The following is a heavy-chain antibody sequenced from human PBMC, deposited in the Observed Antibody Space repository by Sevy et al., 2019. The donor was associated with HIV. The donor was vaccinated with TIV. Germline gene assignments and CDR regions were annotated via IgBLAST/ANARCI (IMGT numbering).Heavy chain of an antibody. CDR1: GFTFSSYS. Sequence: GGSLRLSCAASGFTFSSYSINWVRQAPGKGLEWVSSISSSSSYIYYADSVKGRFTISRDNAKNSLYLQMNSLRAEDTAVYYCARDYGGNSIGWFDPWGQGTLVTVSS. V-gene: IGHV3-21*01. CDR2: ISSSSSYI. J-gene: IGHJ5*02. D-gene: IGHD4-17*01. CDR3: ARDYGGNSIGWFDP.